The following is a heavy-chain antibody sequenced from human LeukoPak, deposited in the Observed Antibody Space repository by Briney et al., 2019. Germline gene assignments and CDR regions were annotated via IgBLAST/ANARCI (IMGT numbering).Heavy chain of an antibody. J-gene: IGHJ4*02. CDR2: IKEDGSEK. D-gene: IGHD3-22*01. Sequence: GGSLRLSCATSGFTFSSYWMGWVRQAPGKGLEWVANIKEDGSEKYYVDSVKGRFTISRDNAKNSLSLQLNSLRAEDTAVYYCTRDHDSTPFDYWGQGTLVTVSS. CDR3: TRDHDSTPFDY. V-gene: IGHV3-7*05. CDR1: GFTFSSYW.